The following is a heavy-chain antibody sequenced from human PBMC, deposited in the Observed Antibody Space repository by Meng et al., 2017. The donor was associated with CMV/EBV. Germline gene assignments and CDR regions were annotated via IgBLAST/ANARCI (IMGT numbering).Heavy chain of an antibody. V-gene: IGHV4-34*01. CDR3: ARYGMGAPAFGDYYYYGMDV. CDR2: ISHSGST. CDR1: GGSSSGYY. Sequence: SETLSLTCAVYGGSSSGYYWSWIRQPPGKGLEWIGEISHSGSTNYNPSLKSRVTISVDTSKNQFSLKLSSVTAADTAVYYCARYGMGAPAFGDYYYYGMDVWGQGTTVTVSS. D-gene: IGHD2-2*01. J-gene: IGHJ6*02.